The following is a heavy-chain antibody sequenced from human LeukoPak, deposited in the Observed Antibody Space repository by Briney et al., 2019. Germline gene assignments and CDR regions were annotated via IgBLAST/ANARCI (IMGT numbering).Heavy chain of an antibody. V-gene: IGHV3-64*04. CDR1: GFTFSSYA. Sequence: PGGSLRLFCSASGFTFSSYAMHWVRQAPGKGLEYVSAISSNGGSTYYADSVKGRFNISRDNSKNTLYLQMNSLRAEDTAVYYCAREVPHTIFGVVISYYYYGMDVWGQGTTVTVSS. J-gene: IGHJ6*02. CDR3: AREVPHTIFGVVISYYYYGMDV. CDR2: ISSNGGST. D-gene: IGHD3-3*01.